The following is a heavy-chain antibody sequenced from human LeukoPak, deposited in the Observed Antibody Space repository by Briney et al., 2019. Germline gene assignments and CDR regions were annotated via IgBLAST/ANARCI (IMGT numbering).Heavy chain of an antibody. Sequence: PGGSLRLSCAASGFTFSNYTMNWVRQAPGKGLEWVSYISSSSSAIFYADSVKGRFTISRDNAKNSLYLQMNSLRAEDTAVYYCARVYGGNSYYFDFWGQGTLVTVSS. CDR2: ISSSSSAI. CDR1: GFTFSNYT. CDR3: ARVYGGNSYYFDF. V-gene: IGHV3-48*01. J-gene: IGHJ4*02. D-gene: IGHD4-23*01.